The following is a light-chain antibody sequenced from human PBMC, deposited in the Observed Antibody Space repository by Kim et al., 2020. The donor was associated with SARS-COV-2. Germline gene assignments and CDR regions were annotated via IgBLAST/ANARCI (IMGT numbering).Light chain of an antibody. V-gene: IGLV2-14*01. CDR2: DVS. Sequence: QSALTQPASVSGSPGQSITISCTGTSSDVGGYNYVSWLQQHPGKAPKLMVYDVSKRPSGVSDRFSGSKSGNTASLTISGLRAEDEADYYCSSYTSNSTWVFGGGTQLTVL. CDR3: SSYTSNSTWV. CDR1: SSDVGGYNY. J-gene: IGLJ2*01.